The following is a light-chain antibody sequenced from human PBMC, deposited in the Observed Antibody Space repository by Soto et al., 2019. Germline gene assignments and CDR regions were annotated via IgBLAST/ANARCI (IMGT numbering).Light chain of an antibody. J-gene: IGKJ1*01. V-gene: IGKV3-15*01. CDR3: QQYNTGLWT. Sequence: EVVMTQSPATLSVSPGERATLSCRASQSVNANLAWYQQKPGQAPRLLIHGASNRATGIPARFSGSGFGTEFILTISCLQSEDFAVYYCQQYNTGLWTFGQGTKVEI. CDR2: GAS. CDR1: QSVNAN.